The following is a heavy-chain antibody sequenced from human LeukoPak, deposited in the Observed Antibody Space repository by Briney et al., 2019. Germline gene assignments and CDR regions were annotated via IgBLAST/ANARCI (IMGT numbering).Heavy chain of an antibody. J-gene: IGHJ4*02. CDR1: GGSFSGYY. D-gene: IGHD2-2*01. Sequence: SETLSLTCAVYGGSFSGYYWSWIRQPPGKGLEWIGEINHSGSTNYNPSLKSRVTISVDTSKNQFSLKLSSVTAADTAVYYCAGLGYCSSTSCAEWLSYWGQGTLVTVSS. V-gene: IGHV4-34*01. CDR2: INHSGST. CDR3: AGLGYCSSTSCAEWLSY.